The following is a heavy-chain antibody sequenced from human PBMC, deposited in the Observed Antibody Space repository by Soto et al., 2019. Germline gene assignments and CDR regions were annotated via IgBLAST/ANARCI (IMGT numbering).Heavy chain of an antibody. D-gene: IGHD6-13*01. Sequence: GWSLRLSCAASGFTFDDYAMHWVRQAPGKGLEWVSGISWNSGSIGYADSVKGRFTISRDNAKNSLYLQMNSLRAEVTALYYCAKDEAAGTPHYYGMDVWGQGNTVTVSS. CDR2: ISWNSGSI. J-gene: IGHJ6*02. V-gene: IGHV3-9*01. CDR1: GFTFDDYA. CDR3: AKDEAAGTPHYYGMDV.